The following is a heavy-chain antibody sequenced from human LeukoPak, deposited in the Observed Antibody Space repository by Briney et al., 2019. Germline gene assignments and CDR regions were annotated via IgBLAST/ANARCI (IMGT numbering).Heavy chain of an antibody. J-gene: IGHJ4*02. CDR1: GFTSSSYA. Sequence: GGSLRLSCSASGFTSSSYAMHWVRQAPGKGLEYVSSITSNGGSTYYADSVKGRFTISRDNSKNTLYLQMGSLRPDDTAVYYCVPLSLDSGVADDLETWGQGTLVTVSS. CDR2: ITSNGGST. D-gene: IGHD6-19*01. CDR3: VPLSLDSGVADDLET. V-gene: IGHV3-64D*09.